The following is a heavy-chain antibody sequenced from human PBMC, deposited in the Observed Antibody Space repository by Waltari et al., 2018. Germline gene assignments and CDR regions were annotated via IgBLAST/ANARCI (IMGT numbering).Heavy chain of an antibody. J-gene: IGHJ5*02. V-gene: IGHV3-74*01. D-gene: IGHD2-15*01. CDR2: INSAGSIT. Sequence: DVKLVESGGGLVQPGGSLRLSCAASGFTFSSFWMYWVRQGPGKGLVWVSCINSAGSITTYADSVKGRFTISRDNAKNTLYLQMSSLRVEDTAVYYCARPKGYCSGGICHNWFDPWGQGTLVTVSS. CDR1: GFTFSSFW. CDR3: ARPKGYCSGGICHNWFDP.